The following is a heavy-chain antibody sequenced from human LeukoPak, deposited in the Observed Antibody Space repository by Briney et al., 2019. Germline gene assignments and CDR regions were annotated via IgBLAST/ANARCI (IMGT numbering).Heavy chain of an antibody. CDR2: ISGSGGST. J-gene: IGHJ6*02. Sequence: PGGSLRLSCAASEFTINSYAMSWVRQAPGKGLEWVSAISGSGGSTYYGASVKGRFTISREDSRNTLYLQMNSLRAEDTAVYYCAKTDGSDYYYAMDVWGQGATVTVSS. D-gene: IGHD3-10*01. CDR1: EFTINSYA. CDR3: AKTDGSDYYYAMDV. V-gene: IGHV3-23*01.